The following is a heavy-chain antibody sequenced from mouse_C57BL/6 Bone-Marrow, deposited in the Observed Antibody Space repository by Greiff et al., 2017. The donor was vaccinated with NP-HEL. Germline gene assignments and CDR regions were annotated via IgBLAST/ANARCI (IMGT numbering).Heavy chain of an antibody. Sequence: EVMLVESGGGLVKPGGSLKLSCAASGFTFSDYGMHWVRQAPETGLEWVAYISSGSSTIYYADTVKGRFTISRENAKNTLFLQMTSLRSEDTAMYYCARPRYDYDKYFDVWGTGTTVTVSS. V-gene: IGHV5-17*01. D-gene: IGHD2-4*01. J-gene: IGHJ1*03. CDR1: GFTFSDYG. CDR3: ARPRYDYDKYFDV. CDR2: ISSGSSTI.